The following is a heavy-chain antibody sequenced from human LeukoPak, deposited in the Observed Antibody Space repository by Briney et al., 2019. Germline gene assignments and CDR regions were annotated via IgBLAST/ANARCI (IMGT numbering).Heavy chain of an antibody. CDR3: ARDPYDYVWGSYRYPYYFDY. J-gene: IGHJ4*02. CDR1: GFSFGIYS. V-gene: IGHV3-21*01. Sequence: GGSLRLSCAASGFSFGIYSMNWVRQAPGKGLEWVSSITSSSSYIYYADSVKGRFTISRDNAKNSLYLQMNSLRAEDTAVYYCARDPYDYVWGSYRYPYYFDYWGQGTLVTVSS. D-gene: IGHD3-16*02. CDR2: ITSSSSYI.